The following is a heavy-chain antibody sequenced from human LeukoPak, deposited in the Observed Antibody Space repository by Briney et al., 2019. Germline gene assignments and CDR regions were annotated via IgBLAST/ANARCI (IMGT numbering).Heavy chain of an antibody. CDR3: ARDYCSSTSCYARYYYYYYGMDV. V-gene: IGHV3-48*01. D-gene: IGHD2-2*01. CDR2: ISSSSSTI. J-gene: IGHJ6*02. CDR1: GFTFSSYS. Sequence: PGGSLRLSCAASGFTFSSYSMNWVRQAPGKGLEWVSYISSSSSTIYYADSVKGRFTISRDNAKNSLYLQMNSLRAEDTAVYYCARDYCSSTSCYARYYYYYYGMDVWGQGTTVTVSS.